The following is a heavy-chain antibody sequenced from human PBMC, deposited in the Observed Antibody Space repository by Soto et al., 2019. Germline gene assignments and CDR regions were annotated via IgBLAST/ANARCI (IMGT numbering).Heavy chain of an antibody. CDR2: ISYDGSNK. J-gene: IGHJ1*01. Sequence: QVQLVESGGGVVQPGRSLRLSCAASGFTFSSYGMHWVRQAPGKGLEWVAVISYDGSNKYYADSVKGRFTISRDNSKNPLYLQMNSLRAEDTAVYYCAKDRGRQNQYFQHWGQGTLVTVSS. V-gene: IGHV3-30*18. CDR3: AKDRGRQNQYFQH. CDR1: GFTFSSYG. D-gene: IGHD1-26*01.